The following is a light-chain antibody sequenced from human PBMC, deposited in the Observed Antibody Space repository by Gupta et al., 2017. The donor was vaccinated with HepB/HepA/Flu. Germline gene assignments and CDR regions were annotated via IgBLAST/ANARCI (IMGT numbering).Light chain of an antibody. Sequence: SYVLTQPPSVSVAPGQTAMITCGGDNIGRKSVFWYQQKPGQAPVLVISADSDRPSGIPDRCSCSNSGTPATRTLTSVEAGDAAEYYYKLWEDSRTHRVFGGGTKLTVL. CDR1: NIGRKS. CDR2: ADS. J-gene: IGLJ3*02. CDR3: KLWEDSRTHRV. V-gene: IGLV3-21*01.